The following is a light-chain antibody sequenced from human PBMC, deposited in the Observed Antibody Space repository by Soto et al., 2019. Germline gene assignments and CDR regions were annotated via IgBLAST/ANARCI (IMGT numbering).Light chain of an antibody. CDR2: AAS. V-gene: IGKV1-27*01. J-gene: IGKJ1*01. CDR1: LGISNY. Sequence: DIQMTQSPSSLSASVGDSVTITCRASLGISNYLAGYQQKPGKVPKLLIYAASTLQSGVPSRFSGSGSGTDFTLTINSLQPEDVSTYYCQKYNSAPWTFGQGTKVEIK. CDR3: QKYNSAPWT.